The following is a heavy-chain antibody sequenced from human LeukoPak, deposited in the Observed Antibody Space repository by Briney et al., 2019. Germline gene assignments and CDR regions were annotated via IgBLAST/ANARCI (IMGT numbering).Heavy chain of an antibody. CDR1: GFIFSSYS. J-gene: IGHJ6*02. CDR2: ISSSSSTI. CDR3: AGPTGALYYYYGMDV. Sequence: PGGSLRLSCAASGFIFSSYSMNWVRQAPGKGLEWVSYISSSSSTIYYADSVKGRFTISRDNAKNSLYLQMNSLRAEDTAVYYCAGPTGALYYYYGMDVWGQGTTVTVSS. D-gene: IGHD3-10*01. V-gene: IGHV3-48*01.